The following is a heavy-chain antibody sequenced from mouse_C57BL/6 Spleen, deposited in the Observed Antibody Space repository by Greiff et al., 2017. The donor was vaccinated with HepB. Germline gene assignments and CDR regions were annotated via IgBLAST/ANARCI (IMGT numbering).Heavy chain of an antibody. CDR3: ARSHPSYGSSKVYYFDY. CDR1: GYTFTSYG. V-gene: IGHV1-81*01. CDR2: IYPRSGNT. D-gene: IGHD1-1*01. Sequence: QVQLQQSGAELARPGASVKLSCKASGYTFTSYGISWVKQRTGQGLEWIGEIYPRSGNTYYNEKFKGKATLTADKSSSTAYMELRSLTSEDSAVYFCARSHPSYGSSKVYYFDYWGQGTTLTVSS. J-gene: IGHJ2*01.